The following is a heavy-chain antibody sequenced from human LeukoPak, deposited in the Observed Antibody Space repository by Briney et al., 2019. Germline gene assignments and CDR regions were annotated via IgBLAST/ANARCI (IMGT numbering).Heavy chain of an antibody. CDR2: IYYSGST. J-gene: IGHJ3*02. Sequence: SSETLSLTCTVSGGSISSYYWSWIRQPPGKGLEWIGYIYYSGSTNYNPSLKSRVTISVDTSKKQFSLKLSSVTAADTAVYYCARSGYSYGADAVDIWGQGTMVTVSS. D-gene: IGHD5-18*01. V-gene: IGHV4-59*01. CDR1: GGSISSYY. CDR3: ARSGYSYGADAVDI.